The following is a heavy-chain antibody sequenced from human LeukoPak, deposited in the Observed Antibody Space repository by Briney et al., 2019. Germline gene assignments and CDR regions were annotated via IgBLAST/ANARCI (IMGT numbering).Heavy chain of an antibody. CDR2: IIPIFGTA. CDR1: GGTFSSYA. CDR3: ARGERGDGYNYDGVFDY. Sequence: SVKVSCKASGGTFSSYAISWVRQAPGQGLEWMGRIIPIFGTANYAQKFQGRDTITTDESTSTAYMELSSLRSEDTAVYYCARGERGDGYNYDGVFDYWGQGTLVTVSS. V-gene: IGHV1-69*05. D-gene: IGHD5-24*01. J-gene: IGHJ4*02.